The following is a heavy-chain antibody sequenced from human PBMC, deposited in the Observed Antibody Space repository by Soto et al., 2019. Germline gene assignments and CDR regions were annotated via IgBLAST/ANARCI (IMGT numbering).Heavy chain of an antibody. CDR1: GVSFSGYY. CDR2: INHSGST. CDR3: ASRATAAGIPNWFDP. J-gene: IGHJ5*02. Sequence: SETLSLTCAVYGVSFSGYYWSGIRQPPGKGLEWIGEINHSGSTNYNPSLKSRVTISVDTSKNQFSLKLSSVTAADTAVYYCASRATAAGIPNWFDPWGQGTLVTVSS. V-gene: IGHV4-34*01. D-gene: IGHD6-13*01.